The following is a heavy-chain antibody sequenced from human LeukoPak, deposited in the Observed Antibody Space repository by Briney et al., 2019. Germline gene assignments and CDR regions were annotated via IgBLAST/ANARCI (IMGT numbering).Heavy chain of an antibody. V-gene: IGHV1-3*03. CDR3: AKDIRRGYNYGYDQFAY. CDR2: INAGNGNT. Sequence: GASVKVSCKASGYTFTTYTIHWVRQAPGQRLEWMGWINAGNGNTKYSQEFQDRVTITRDTSASTAYMELSSLRAEDTAVYYCAKDIRRGYNYGYDQFAYWGLGTLVTVSS. CDR1: GYTFTTYT. D-gene: IGHD5-18*01. J-gene: IGHJ4*02.